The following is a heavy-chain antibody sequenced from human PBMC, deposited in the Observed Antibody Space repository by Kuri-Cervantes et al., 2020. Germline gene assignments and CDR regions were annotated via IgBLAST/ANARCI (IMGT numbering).Heavy chain of an antibody. Sequence: SETMSLTCTVSGSSISSGGYYWSWIRQHPGKGLGWIGYIYYSGSTYYNPSLKSRVTISVDTSKNQFSLKLSSVTAADTAVYYCAREFYYDSSGYYSDYFDYWGQGTLVTVSS. CDR2: IYYSGST. J-gene: IGHJ4*02. CDR3: AREFYYDSSGYYSDYFDY. D-gene: IGHD3-22*01. CDR1: GSSISSGGYY. V-gene: IGHV4-31*03.